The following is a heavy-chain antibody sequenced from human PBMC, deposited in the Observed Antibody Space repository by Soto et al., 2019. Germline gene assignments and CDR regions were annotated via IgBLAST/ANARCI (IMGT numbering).Heavy chain of an antibody. D-gene: IGHD3-16*02. J-gene: IGHJ4*02. V-gene: IGHV3-23*01. CDR2: ISGSGGST. Sequence: EVQLLESGGGLVQPGGSLRLSCAASGFTFSSYAMSWVRQAPGKGLEWVSAISGSGGSTYYADSVKGRFTISRDNSKNPLYLQMNSLRAEDTAVYYCAKDLGLGELSLSYFDYWGQGTLVTVSS. CDR1: GFTFSSYA. CDR3: AKDLGLGELSLSYFDY.